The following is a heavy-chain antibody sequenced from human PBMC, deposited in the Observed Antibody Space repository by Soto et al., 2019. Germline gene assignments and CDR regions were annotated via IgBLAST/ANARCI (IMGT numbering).Heavy chain of an antibody. Sequence: SETLSLTCAVYGGSFSGYYWGWIRQPPGKGLEWIGEINHSGSTNYNPSLKSRVTISVDTSKNQFSLKLSSVTAADTAVYYCASLSPPYRGYFQHWGQGTLVTVSS. V-gene: IGHV4-34*01. J-gene: IGHJ1*01. CDR1: GGSFSGYY. CDR2: INHSGST. D-gene: IGHD3-10*01. CDR3: ASLSPPYRGYFQH.